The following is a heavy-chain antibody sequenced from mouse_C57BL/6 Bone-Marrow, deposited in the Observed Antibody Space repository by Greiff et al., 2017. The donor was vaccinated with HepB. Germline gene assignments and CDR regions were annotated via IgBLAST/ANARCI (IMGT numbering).Heavy chain of an antibody. V-gene: IGHV1-15*01. CDR1: GYTFTDYE. CDR2: IGPETGGT. J-gene: IGHJ3*01. CDR3: TTPFAY. Sequence: QVQLKQSGAELVRPGASVTLSCKASGYTFTDYEMHWVKQTPVHGLEWIGAIGPETGGTAYNQKFKGKAILTADKSSSTAYMELRSLTSEDSAVYYCTTPFAYWGQGTLVTVSA.